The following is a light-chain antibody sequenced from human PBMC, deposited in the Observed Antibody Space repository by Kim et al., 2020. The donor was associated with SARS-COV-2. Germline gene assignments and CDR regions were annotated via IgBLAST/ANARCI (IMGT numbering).Light chain of an antibody. Sequence: DIQMTQSPSSVSASIGDRVTITCRASQGISSWLAWYQRKPGKAPKLLIYAASTLQSGVPSRFSGSGSGTDFILTISSLQPEDFATYSCQQGNTFPLTFGGGTKVDIK. CDR1: QGISSW. J-gene: IGKJ4*01. V-gene: IGKV1-12*01. CDR3: QQGNTFPLT. CDR2: AAS.